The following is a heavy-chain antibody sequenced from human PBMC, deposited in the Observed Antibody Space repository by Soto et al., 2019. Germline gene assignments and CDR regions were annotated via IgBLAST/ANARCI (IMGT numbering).Heavy chain of an antibody. CDR2: ISAYNGNT. CDR3: ARDPRFRNFGVVNFNWFDP. V-gene: IGHV1-18*04. Sequence: QVQLVQSGAEVKKPGASVKVSCKASGYTFTSYGISWVRQAPGQGLEWMGWISAYNGNTNYTQNLQGRVTMTTDTSTNTAYMELRSLRFDDTAVYYCARDPRFRNFGVVNFNWFDPWGQGTLVTVSS. J-gene: IGHJ5*02. CDR1: GYTFTSYG. D-gene: IGHD3-3*01.